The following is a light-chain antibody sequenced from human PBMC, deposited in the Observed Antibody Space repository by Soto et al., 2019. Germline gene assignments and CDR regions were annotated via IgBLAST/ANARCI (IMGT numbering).Light chain of an antibody. CDR1: QSLVHSDGNKY. J-gene: IGKJ4*01. V-gene: IGKV2-24*01. Sequence: DIVMTQTPLSSPVTLGQPASISCRSSQSLVHSDGNKYLNWLQQRPGQPPRLLIYEVSNRFSGVPDRFSGSGAGTDFTLEISRVEAEDVGVYYCMQTTQFPLTFGGGTKVEIK. CDR3: MQTTQFPLT. CDR2: EVS.